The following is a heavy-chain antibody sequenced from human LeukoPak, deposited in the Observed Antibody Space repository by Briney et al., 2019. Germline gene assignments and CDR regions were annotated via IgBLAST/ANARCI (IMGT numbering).Heavy chain of an antibody. Sequence: GGSLRLSCAASGFTFSNYAMTWVRQAPGKGLEWVSAIGGSGSSPYYADSVKGRFTIFRDNSKNTLYLQMNSLRAEDTAVYYCAKDRLRYSSSWYIFDYWGQGTLVTVSS. V-gene: IGHV3-23*01. CDR3: AKDRLRYSSSWYIFDY. CDR1: GFTFSNYA. J-gene: IGHJ4*02. CDR2: IGGSGSSP. D-gene: IGHD6-13*01.